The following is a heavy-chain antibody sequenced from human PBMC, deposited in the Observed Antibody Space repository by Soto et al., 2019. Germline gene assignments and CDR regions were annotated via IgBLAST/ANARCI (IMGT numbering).Heavy chain of an antibody. D-gene: IGHD4-17*01. CDR2: IYTSGST. Sequence: SETLSLTCTVSGGSIGSYYWSWIRQPAGKGLEWIGRIYTSGSTNYNPSLKSRVTMSVDTSKNQFSLKLSSVTAADTAVYYCARDLMVYGDYWDQLFDYWGQGTLVTVSS. CDR1: GGSIGSYY. CDR3: ARDLMVYGDYWDQLFDY. V-gene: IGHV4-4*07. J-gene: IGHJ4*02.